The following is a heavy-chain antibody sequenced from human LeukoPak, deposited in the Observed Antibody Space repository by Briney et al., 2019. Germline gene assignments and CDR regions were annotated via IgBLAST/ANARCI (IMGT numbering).Heavy chain of an antibody. Sequence: ASVKVSCKASGYTLTSYYLHWVRQAPGQGLEWMAIINPSGGSTSHAQKFQGRVTMTRDTSASTAYMELSSLRSEDTAVYYCARVLSLTRQRPRGGRGLNWFDPWGQGTLVTVSS. CDR1: GYTLTSYY. CDR2: INPSGGST. V-gene: IGHV1-46*01. CDR3: ARVLSLTRQRPRGGRGLNWFDP. J-gene: IGHJ5*02. D-gene: IGHD6-25*01.